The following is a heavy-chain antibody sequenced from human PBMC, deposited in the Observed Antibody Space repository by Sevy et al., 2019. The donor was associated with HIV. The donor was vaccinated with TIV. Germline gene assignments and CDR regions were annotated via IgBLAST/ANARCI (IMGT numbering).Heavy chain of an antibody. CDR1: GYYFTGYY. V-gene: IGHV1-2*02. CDR3: ARSVYGSGTYLNDY. CDR2: INPNGGGT. Sequence: ASVKVSCKASGYYFTGYYVHWVRQAPGQGLEWMGWINPNGGGTNIGKKFNGRVTMRRDTSITTAYMELIRLRSNDTGVYYCARSVYGSGTYLNDYWGQGTLVTVSS. D-gene: IGHD3-10*01. J-gene: IGHJ4*02.